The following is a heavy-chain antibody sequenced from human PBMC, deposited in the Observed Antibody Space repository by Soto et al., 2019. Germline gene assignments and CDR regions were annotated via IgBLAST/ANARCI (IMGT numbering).Heavy chain of an antibody. CDR3: ARARGSWDFDY. CDR1: GFTFSSYG. V-gene: IGHV3-30*03. D-gene: IGHD6-13*01. CDR2: TSYDGSNK. J-gene: IGHJ4*02. Sequence: QVQLVESGGGVVQPGRSLRLSCAASGFTFSSYGMHWVRQAPGKGLEWVAVTSYDGSNKYYADSVKGRFTISRDNSKNTLYLQMNSLRAEDTAVYYCARARGSWDFDYWGQGTLVTVSS.